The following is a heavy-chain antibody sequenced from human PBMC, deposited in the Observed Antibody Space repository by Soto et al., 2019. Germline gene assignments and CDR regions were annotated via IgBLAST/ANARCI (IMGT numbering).Heavy chain of an antibody. CDR3: ARTAGGRVRGALDI. J-gene: IGHJ3*02. Sequence: QVHLEESGGGVVQPGTYLRLSCVASGFTFSSYGMHWFRQAPGKGLEWVAVTPNTENKKYYAAPVKGRFTISRDNSQNTLVLQMDSLMSEDTAMYYCARTAGGRVRGALDIWCQGTMGTVS. V-gene: IGHV3-30-3*01. D-gene: IGHD6-13*01. CDR2: TPNTENKK. CDR1: GFTFSSYG.